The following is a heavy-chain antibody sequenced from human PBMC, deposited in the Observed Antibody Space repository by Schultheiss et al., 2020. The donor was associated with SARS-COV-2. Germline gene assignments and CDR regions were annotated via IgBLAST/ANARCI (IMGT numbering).Heavy chain of an antibody. Sequence: SETLSLTCTVSGGSVTSHSYYWGWIRQPPGKGLEWIGSISYSGSTYYNPSLKSRVTISVDTSKNQFSLKLSSVTAADTAVYYCARDQEQWLLSHYYYYGMDVWGQGTTVTVSS. CDR3: ARDQEQWLLSHYYYYGMDV. J-gene: IGHJ6*02. D-gene: IGHD6-19*01. CDR2: ISYSGST. V-gene: IGHV4-39*07. CDR1: GGSVTSHSYY.